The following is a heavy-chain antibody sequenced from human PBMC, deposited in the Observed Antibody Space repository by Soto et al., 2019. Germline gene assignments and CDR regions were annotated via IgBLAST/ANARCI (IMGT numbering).Heavy chain of an antibody. Sequence: XETLSLTCALYGGSFDGYYWSGIRQSPGKGLEWIGEIHHSGSTKYNPSLKSRVSLSVDTSTKQFSLKMTSMTAADRGVYYCARGVDSWSGYLFWGQGTPVTVSS. CDR2: IHHSGST. J-gene: IGHJ4*02. CDR3: ARGVDSWSGYLF. CDR1: GGSFDGYY. D-gene: IGHD3-3*01. V-gene: IGHV4-34*01.